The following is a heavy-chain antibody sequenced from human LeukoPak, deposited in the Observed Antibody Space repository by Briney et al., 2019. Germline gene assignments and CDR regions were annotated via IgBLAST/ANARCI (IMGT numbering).Heavy chain of an antibody. CDR1: GFTFSSYW. Sequence: QPGGSLRLSRAASGFTFSSYWMSWVRQAPGKGLEWLANIKQDGSEKYYVASVKGRFTISGDNAKNSLYLQMNSLRAEDTAVYYCARDRLVRGVSDYWGQGTLVTVSS. V-gene: IGHV3-7*01. CDR2: IKQDGSEK. D-gene: IGHD3-10*01. CDR3: ARDRLVRGVSDY. J-gene: IGHJ4*02.